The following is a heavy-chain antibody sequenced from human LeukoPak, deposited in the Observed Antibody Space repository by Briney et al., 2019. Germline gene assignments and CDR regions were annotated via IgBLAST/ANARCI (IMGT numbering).Heavy chain of an antibody. V-gene: IGHV3-30*18. J-gene: IGHJ6*02. D-gene: IGHD5-18*01. CDR1: GFTFSSYG. Sequence: GGSLRLSCAASGFTFSSYGMHWVRQAPGKGLEWVAVISYDGSNKYYADSVKGRFTISRDNSKNTLYLQMNSLGAEDTAVYYCAKGYSYGYYYYYGMDVWGQGTTVTVSS. CDR2: ISYDGSNK. CDR3: AKGYSYGYYYYYGMDV.